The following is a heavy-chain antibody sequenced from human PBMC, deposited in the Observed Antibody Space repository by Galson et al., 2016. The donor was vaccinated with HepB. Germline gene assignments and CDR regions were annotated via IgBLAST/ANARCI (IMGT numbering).Heavy chain of an antibody. CDR3: AVLWTKLGDFFFDY. Sequence: SVKVSCKASGYTFTSCDINWVRQATGQGLEWMGWMNPNSGNTGYAQKFQGRVTMTRNTSISTAYMELSSLKSEDTAVYYCAVLWTKLGDFFFDYWGQGALVTVSS. V-gene: IGHV1-8*01. J-gene: IGHJ4*01. D-gene: IGHD3/OR15-3a*01. CDR1: GYTFTSCD. CDR2: MNPNSGNT.